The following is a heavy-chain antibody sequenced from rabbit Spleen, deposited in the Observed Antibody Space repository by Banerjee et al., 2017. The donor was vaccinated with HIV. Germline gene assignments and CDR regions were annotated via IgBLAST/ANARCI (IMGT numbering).Heavy chain of an antibody. J-gene: IGHJ4*01. CDR1: GIDFSSSYY. V-gene: IGHV1S40*01. D-gene: IGHD7-1*01. CDR3: ARFYAGYGDFGHAAM. CDR2: IHGGSVNNI. Sequence: QSLEESGGDLVKPGTSLTLTCKASGIDFSSSYYMCWVRQAPGKGLEWIACIHGGSVNNIYYATWAKGRFTVSKTSSTTVTLQMTSLTAADTATYFCARFYAGYGDFGHAAMWGQGTLVTVS.